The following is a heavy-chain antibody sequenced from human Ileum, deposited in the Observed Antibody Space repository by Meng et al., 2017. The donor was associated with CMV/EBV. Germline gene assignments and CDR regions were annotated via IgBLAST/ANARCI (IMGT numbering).Heavy chain of an antibody. CDR1: FNRFA. D-gene: IGHD3-3*01. CDR3: AKDALFSIFGVVTDWYVDL. V-gene: IGHV3-23*01. Sequence: FNRFAMGWVRQAPGKGLEWVSAISGSGGSSNYADAVKGRFTISRDNSNNTLFLQMNSLRAEDTAVYYCAKDALFSIFGVVTDWYVDLWGRGTLVTVSS. J-gene: IGHJ2*01. CDR2: ISGSGGSS.